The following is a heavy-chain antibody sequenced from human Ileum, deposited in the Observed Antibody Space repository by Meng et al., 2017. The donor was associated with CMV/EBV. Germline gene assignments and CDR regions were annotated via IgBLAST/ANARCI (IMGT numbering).Heavy chain of an antibody. CDR2: ITTSGDKT. D-gene: IGHD1-26*01. Sequence: GFTFSTCAMGGVRQAPGEGLEWVSSITTSGDKTYYTDSVKGRFTIFRDNSKSTVYLQMDSLRVEDTAVYHCAKGSRSGNYYFFDSWGQGTLVTVSS. V-gene: IGHV3-23*01. CDR1: GFTFSTCA. CDR3: AKGSRSGNYYFFDS. J-gene: IGHJ4*02.